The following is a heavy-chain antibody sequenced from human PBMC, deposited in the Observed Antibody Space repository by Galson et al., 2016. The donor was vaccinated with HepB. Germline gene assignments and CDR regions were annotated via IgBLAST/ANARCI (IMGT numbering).Heavy chain of an antibody. V-gene: IGHV1-18*01. J-gene: IGHJ5*02. Sequence: SVKVSCKASGYTFGSYGISWVRQAPGQGLEWMGWISVYNENAFYAQNFQGRVTMPTDTSTSTAYMELRSLRSDDTAVDYCATGLVAATNGFDPWGQGTLVTVSS. CDR3: ATGLVAATNGFDP. CDR2: ISVYNENA. CDR1: GYTFGSYG. D-gene: IGHD2-15*01.